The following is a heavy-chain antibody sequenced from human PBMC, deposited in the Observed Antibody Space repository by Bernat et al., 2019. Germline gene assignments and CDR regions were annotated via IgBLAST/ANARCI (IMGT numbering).Heavy chain of an antibody. V-gene: IGHV1-18*01. CDR1: GYTFTSYG. D-gene: IGHD2-2*01. CDR3: ARGSRAWYQLPWGWSAMDV. CDR2: ISAYNGNT. Sequence: QVQLVQSGAEVKKPGASVKVSCKASGYTFTSYGISWVRQAPGQGLEWMGWISAYNGNTNYAQKLQGRVTMTTDTSTSTAYMELRSLRSDDTAVYYCARGSRAWYQLPWGWSAMDVWGQGTTVTVSS. J-gene: IGHJ6*02.